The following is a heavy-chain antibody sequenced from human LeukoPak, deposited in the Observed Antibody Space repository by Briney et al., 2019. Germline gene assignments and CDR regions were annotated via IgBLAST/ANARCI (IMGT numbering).Heavy chain of an antibody. D-gene: IGHD4-11*01. J-gene: IGHJ4*02. CDR3: ARSGGLQKFDY. CDR2: ISYDGSNK. V-gene: IGHV3-30*03. CDR1: GFTFSSYG. Sequence: GGSLRLSCAASGFTFSSYGMHWVRQAPGKGLEWVAVISYDGSNKYYADSVKGRFTISRDNSKNTLYLQMNSLRAEDTAVYYCARSGGLQKFDYWGQGTLVTVSS.